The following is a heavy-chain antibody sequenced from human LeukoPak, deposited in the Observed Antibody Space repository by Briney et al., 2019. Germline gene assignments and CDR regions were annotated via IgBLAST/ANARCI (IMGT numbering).Heavy chain of an antibody. V-gene: IGHV3-30*02. CDR1: GFTFSNYS. CDR3: AKVNYYDSSGSLA. Sequence: GGSLRLSCAASGFTFSNYSMNWVRQAPGKGLEWVAFIRYDGSNKYYADSVKGRFTISRDNSKNTLYLQMNSLRAEDTAVYYCAKVNYYDSSGSLAWGQGTLVTVST. CDR2: IRYDGSNK. J-gene: IGHJ5*02. D-gene: IGHD3-22*01.